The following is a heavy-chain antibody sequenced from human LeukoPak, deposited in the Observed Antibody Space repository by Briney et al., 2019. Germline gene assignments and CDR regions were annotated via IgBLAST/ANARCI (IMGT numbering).Heavy chain of an antibody. CDR1: GGSFSGYY. D-gene: IGHD4-11*01. V-gene: IGHV4-34*01. CDR2: IYHSGST. J-gene: IGHJ4*02. Sequence: NTSETLSLTCAVYGGSFSGYYWAWIRQPPGKGLEWIGNIYHSGSTYYNPSLKSRVTISVDTSKNQFSLKLSSVTAADTAVYYCARRYSNYFFDYWGQGTLVTVSS. CDR3: ARRYSNYFFDY.